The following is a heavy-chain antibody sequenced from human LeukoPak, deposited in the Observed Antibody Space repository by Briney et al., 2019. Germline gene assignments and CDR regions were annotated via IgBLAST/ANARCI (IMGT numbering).Heavy chain of an antibody. CDR3: ARVWGYGGYS. Sequence: GGSLRLSCAASGFTFSSYNMNWVRQAPGKWLEWVSSISSSSSYTYYADSVKGRFTISRDNAKNSLYLQMNSLRAEDTAVYYCARVWGYGGYSWGQGTLVTVSS. J-gene: IGHJ4*02. CDR2: ISSSSSYT. CDR1: GFTFSSYN. D-gene: IGHD5-12*01. V-gene: IGHV3-21*01.